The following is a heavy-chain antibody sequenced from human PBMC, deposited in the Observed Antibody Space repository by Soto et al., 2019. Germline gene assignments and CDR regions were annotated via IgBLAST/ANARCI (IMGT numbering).Heavy chain of an antibody. V-gene: IGHV3-23*01. Sequence: DVQLLESGGGLVQPGGSLRLSCAASGFTFSVFAMSWVRQAPGKGLELVSTISGRGENTYYADSVKGRFTISRDNSKNTLNLQMNSLRGEDTALYYCAKDRGTGDYGVNAVDIWGQGTMVTVAS. CDR2: ISGRGENT. CDR3: AKDRGTGDYGVNAVDI. D-gene: IGHD7-27*01. CDR1: GFTFSVFA. J-gene: IGHJ3*02.